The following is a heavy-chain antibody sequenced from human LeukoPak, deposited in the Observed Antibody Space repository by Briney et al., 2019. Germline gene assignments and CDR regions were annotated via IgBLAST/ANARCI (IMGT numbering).Heavy chain of an antibody. Sequence: SEALSLTCTVSGGSISSYYWSWIRQPPGKGLEWIGYIYYSGGTNYNPSLKSRVTISVDRSKNQFSLKLSSVTAADTAVYYCARGAASGDLDYWGQGTLVTVSS. CDR1: GGSISSYY. CDR3: ARGAASGDLDY. D-gene: IGHD3-10*01. V-gene: IGHV4-59*12. CDR2: IYYSGGT. J-gene: IGHJ4*02.